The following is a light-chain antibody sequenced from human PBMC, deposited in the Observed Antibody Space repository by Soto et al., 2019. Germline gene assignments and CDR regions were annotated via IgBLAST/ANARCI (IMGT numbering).Light chain of an antibody. V-gene: IGLV2-14*01. CDR2: EVS. CDR3: SHMQAVPLSLG. Sequence: QSVLTHPASVSGSPGQSITISCTGTSSAAGNCVSRYHQPPGRAPKVLICEVSHRPSGISNPFCGSESGKTASLTFSGLQAEDDYNCSSHMQAVPLSLGFGGGTKVTVL. J-gene: IGLJ2*01. CDR1: SSAAGNC.